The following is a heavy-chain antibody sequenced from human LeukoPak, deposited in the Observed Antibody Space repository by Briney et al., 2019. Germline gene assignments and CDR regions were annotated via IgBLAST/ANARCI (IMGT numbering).Heavy chain of an antibody. J-gene: IGHJ5*02. D-gene: IGHD1-1*01. CDR3: ARGMYALQLERRGWFDP. CDR2: IYYSGST. Sequence: SETLSLTCTVSGGSISSSSYYWGWIRQPPGKGLEWIGSIYYSGSTYYNPSLKSRVTISVDTSKNQFSLQLNSVTPEDTAVYYCARGMYALQLERRGWFDPWGQGTLVTVSS. CDR1: GGSISSSSYY. V-gene: IGHV4-39*07.